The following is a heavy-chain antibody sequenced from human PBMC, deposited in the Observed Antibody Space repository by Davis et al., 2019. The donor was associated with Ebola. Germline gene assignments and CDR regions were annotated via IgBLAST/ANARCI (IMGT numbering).Heavy chain of an antibody. CDR1: GFTVSSNY. CDR3: VRAGDGGSYLDY. CDR2: LYIVGST. Sequence: GESLKISCAASGFTVSSNYMSWVRQAPGKGLEWVSVLYIVGSTYYADSVKGRFTISRDNSKNTLYLQMNILRAEDTAVYYGVRAGDGGSYLDYWGQGTLLTVSS. V-gene: IGHV3-66*01. D-gene: IGHD1-26*01. J-gene: IGHJ4*02.